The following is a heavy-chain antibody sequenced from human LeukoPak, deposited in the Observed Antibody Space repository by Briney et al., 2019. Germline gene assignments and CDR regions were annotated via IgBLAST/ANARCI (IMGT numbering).Heavy chain of an antibody. CDR2: IYYSGST. D-gene: IGHD6-13*01. J-gene: IGHJ6*02. Sequence: SETLSLTCTVSGGSISSSSYFWGWIRQPPGKGLEWIGSIYYSGSTYYNPSLKSRVTISVDTSKNQFSLKLSSVTAADTAVYYCARHQQLTVYCYYYYGMDVWGQGTTVTVSS. CDR3: ARHQQLTVYCYYYYGMDV. V-gene: IGHV4-39*01. CDR1: GGSISSSSYF.